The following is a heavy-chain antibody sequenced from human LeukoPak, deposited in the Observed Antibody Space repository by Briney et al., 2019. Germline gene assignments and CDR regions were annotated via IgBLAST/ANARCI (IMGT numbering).Heavy chain of an antibody. V-gene: IGHV5-51*01. CDR2: IYPGDSDT. D-gene: IGHD6-19*01. Sequence: HGESLKISCKGSGYTFSSYWIGWVRQMPGKGLEWMGLIYPGDSDTRYSPSFQGQVTISADKSIRTAYLQRSSLKASDTAMYYCSRLLSRGWSDDYWGQGTLVTVSS. CDR1: GYTFSSYW. J-gene: IGHJ4*02. CDR3: SRLLSRGWSDDY.